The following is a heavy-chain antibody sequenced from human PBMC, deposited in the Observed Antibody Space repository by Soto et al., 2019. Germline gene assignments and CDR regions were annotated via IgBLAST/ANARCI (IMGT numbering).Heavy chain of an antibody. CDR3: ARVPAGGDYYYMDV. CDR1: GGSISSGGYY. V-gene: IGHV4-31*03. J-gene: IGHJ6*03. Sequence: SETLSLTCTVSGGSISSGGYYWSWIRQHPGKGLEWIGYIYYSGSTYYNPSLKSRVTISVDTSKNQFSLKLSSVTAADTAVYYCARVPAGGDYYYMDVWGKGTTVTVSS. CDR2: IYYSGST.